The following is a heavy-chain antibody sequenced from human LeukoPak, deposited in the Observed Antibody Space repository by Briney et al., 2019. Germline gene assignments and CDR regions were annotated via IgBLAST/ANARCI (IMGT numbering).Heavy chain of an antibody. V-gene: IGHV4-39*07. Sequence: PSGTLSLTCTVSGGSISSSSYYWGWIRQPPGKGLEWIGSIYYSGSTYYNPSLKSRVTISVDTSKNQFSLKLSSVTAADTAVYHCARERHDILTDYIDYWGQGTLVTVSS. D-gene: IGHD3-9*01. CDR1: GGSISSSSYY. CDR2: IYYSGST. CDR3: ARERHDILTDYIDY. J-gene: IGHJ4*02.